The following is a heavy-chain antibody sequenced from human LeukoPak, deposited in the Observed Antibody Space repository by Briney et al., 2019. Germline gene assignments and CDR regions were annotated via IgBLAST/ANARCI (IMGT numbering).Heavy chain of an antibody. CDR1: GGTFSSYA. V-gene: IGHV1-69*04. CDR3: ARELNRYGYSS. CDR2: IIPIFGIA. D-gene: IGHD5-18*01. J-gene: IGHJ4*02. Sequence: ASVKVCCKASGGTFSSYAITWVRQAPGQGLEWMGRIIPIFGIANYAQKFQGRVTITADKATSTAYMELSSLGSEDTAVYYCARELNRYGYSSCGQGALVTVSS.